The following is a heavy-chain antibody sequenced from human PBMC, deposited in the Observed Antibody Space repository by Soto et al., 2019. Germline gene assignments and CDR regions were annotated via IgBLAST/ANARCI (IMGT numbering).Heavy chain of an antibody. Sequence: SETLSLTCTVSGGSISSYYWSWIRQPPGKGLEWIGYIYYSGSTNYNPSLKSRVTISVDTSKNQFSLKLSSVTAADTAVYYCARVVYSSSWHFDYWGQGTLVTVSS. CDR1: GGSISSYY. V-gene: IGHV4-59*01. J-gene: IGHJ4*02. CDR3: ARVVYSSSWHFDY. CDR2: IYYSGST. D-gene: IGHD6-13*01.